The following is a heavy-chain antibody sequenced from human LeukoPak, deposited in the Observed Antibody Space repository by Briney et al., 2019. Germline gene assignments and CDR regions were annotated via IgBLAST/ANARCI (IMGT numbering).Heavy chain of an antibody. CDR2: ISSSSSTI. CDR1: GFTFSSYS. J-gene: IGHJ6*02. CDR3: ARDTSGMDV. Sequence: GGSLRLSCAASGFTFSSYSMNWVRQAPGKGLEWVSYISSSSSTIYYADSVKGRFTISRDNSKNTLYLQMNSLRAEDTAAYYCARDTSGMDVWGQGTTVTVSS. V-gene: IGHV3-48*01.